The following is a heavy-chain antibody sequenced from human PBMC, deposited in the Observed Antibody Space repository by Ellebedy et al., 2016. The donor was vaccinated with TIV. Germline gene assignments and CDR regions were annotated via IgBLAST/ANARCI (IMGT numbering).Heavy chain of an antibody. D-gene: IGHD3-10*01. CDR3: GWFGDLGG. CDR2: IKEDGTEK. J-gene: IGHJ4*02. V-gene: IGHV3-7*01. Sequence: PSETLSLTCAASGFTFSDYWMNWVRQAPGKGLEWVANIKEDGTEKYYADSVKGRFSVSRDNARNSTYLQMDSLRVEDTAVYYCGWFGDLGGWGQGTLVTVSA. CDR1: GFTFSDYW.